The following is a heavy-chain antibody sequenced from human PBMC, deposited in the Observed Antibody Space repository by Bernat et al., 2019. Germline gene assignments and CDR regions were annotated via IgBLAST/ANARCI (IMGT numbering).Heavy chain of an antibody. Sequence: QVQLVQSGAEVKKPGASVKVSCKASGYTFTSYDINWVRQATGQGLEWMGWMNPNSGNTGYAQKFQGRVTKTRTTSISTAYMELSSLRSEDTAVYYCARGRVSVRPPKYSSSWYGLVYGGQGTLVTVSS. J-gene: IGHJ4*02. V-gene: IGHV1-8*01. CDR1: GYTFTSYD. D-gene: IGHD6-13*01. CDR3: ARGRVSVRPPKYSSSWYGLVY. CDR2: MNPNSGNT.